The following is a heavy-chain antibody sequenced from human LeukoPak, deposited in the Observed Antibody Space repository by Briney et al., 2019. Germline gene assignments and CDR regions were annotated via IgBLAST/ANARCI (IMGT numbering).Heavy chain of an antibody. V-gene: IGHV3-74*01. J-gene: IGHJ4*02. D-gene: IGHD6-13*01. CDR1: GFTFSSYW. Sequence: GGSLRLSCAASGFTFSSYWMPWVRHAPGKGRVWVSRINSDGSSTSYADSVKGRFTISRDNAKNTLYLQMNSLRAEDTAVYYCARIGSSRNIDYWGQGTLVTVSS. CDR3: ARIGSSRNIDY. CDR2: INSDGSST.